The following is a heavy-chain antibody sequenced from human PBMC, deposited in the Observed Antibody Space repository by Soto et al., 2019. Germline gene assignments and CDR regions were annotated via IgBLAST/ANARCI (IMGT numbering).Heavy chain of an antibody. V-gene: IGHV1-8*01. CDR2: MNPNSGDT. Sequence: QVQLVQSGAEVKKPGASVKVSCKASGYTFTSYDINWVRQATGQGLEWMGWMNPNSGDTGYAQKCQGSITMTRNTSISTAYMELSSLRSEEPAVYYCARARWGSYADGSDIWGQGTMVTVSS. CDR1: GYTFTSYD. CDR3: ARARWGSYADGSDI. J-gene: IGHJ3*02. D-gene: IGHD3-16*01.